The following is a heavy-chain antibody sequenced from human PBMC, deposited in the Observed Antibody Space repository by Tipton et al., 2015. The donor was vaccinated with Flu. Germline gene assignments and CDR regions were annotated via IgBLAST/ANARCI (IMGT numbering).Heavy chain of an antibody. CDR3: ARLPLPLSYFDY. CDR1: GYSISNGYH. V-gene: IGHV4-38-2*01. Sequence: TLSLTCDVSGYSISNGYHWGWIRQTPGKGLEWIGYIYYTGSTNYNPSLKSRVTISVDTSNNQFSLKLSSVTAADTAVYYCARLPLPLSYFDYWGQGTLVTVSS. CDR2: IYYTGST. J-gene: IGHJ4*02.